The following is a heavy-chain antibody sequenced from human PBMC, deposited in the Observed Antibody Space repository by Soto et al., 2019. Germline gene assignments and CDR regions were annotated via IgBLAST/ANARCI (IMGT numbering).Heavy chain of an antibody. D-gene: IGHD2-2*01. J-gene: IGHJ4*02. CDR3: ARGAPFSTSIEKAFDY. CDR2: ISSNGGST. CDR1: GFTFSSYA. V-gene: IGHV3-64*01. Sequence: GGSLRLSCAASGFTFSSYAMHWVRQAPGKGLEYVSAISSNGGSTYYANSVKGRFTISRDNSKNTLYLQMGSLRAEDMAVYYCARGAPFSTSIEKAFDYWGQGTLVTVSS.